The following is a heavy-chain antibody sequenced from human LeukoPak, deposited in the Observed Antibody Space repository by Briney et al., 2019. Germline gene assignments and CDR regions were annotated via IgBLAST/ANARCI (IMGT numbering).Heavy chain of an antibody. CDR1: GFTFSSYA. V-gene: IGHV3-23*01. CDR3: AKLVPSDDFWSGYLGWFDP. J-gene: IGHJ5*02. Sequence: GGSLXXSCAASGFTFSSYAMSWVRQAPGKGMEGVSAISGSGVSTYYADSVKRRFTISTDNSKTTLYLQMNSLRAEDTAVYYCAKLVPSDDFWSGYLGWFDPWGQGTLVTVSS. CDR2: ISGSGVST. D-gene: IGHD3-3*01.